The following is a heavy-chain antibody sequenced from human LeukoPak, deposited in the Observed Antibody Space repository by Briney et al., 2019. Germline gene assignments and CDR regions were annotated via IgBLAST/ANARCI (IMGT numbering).Heavy chain of an antibody. D-gene: IGHD6-13*01. V-gene: IGHV5-51*01. CDR2: IYPGDSHT. Sequence: GESLKISCQGSGSSFTTYWIGWVRQLPGKGLEWTGIIYPGDSHTIYSPSFRGQVTMSADKSISTAYLQWSSLKASDTAMYCCARLLGSSSSSWASFDYWGQGTLVTVSS. CDR1: GSSFTTYW. J-gene: IGHJ4*02. CDR3: ARLLGSSSSSWASFDY.